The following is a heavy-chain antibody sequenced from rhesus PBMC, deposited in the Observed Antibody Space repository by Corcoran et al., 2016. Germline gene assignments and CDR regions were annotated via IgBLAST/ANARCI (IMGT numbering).Heavy chain of an antibody. J-gene: IGHJ3*01. CDR1: GGSIRSNY. V-gene: IGHV4-160*01. Sequence: QVQLQESGPGLVKPSETLSLTCAVSGGSIRSNYWSWIRPPPGKGLEWIGRVDGRGGSTDSNPSLKSRVTISTDTCKNQFSLKLNSLTAADTAVYYCARNGGKTGDAFDFWGQGFGVTVSS. D-gene: IGHD1-32*01. CDR3: ARNGGKTGDAFDF. CDR2: VDGRGGST.